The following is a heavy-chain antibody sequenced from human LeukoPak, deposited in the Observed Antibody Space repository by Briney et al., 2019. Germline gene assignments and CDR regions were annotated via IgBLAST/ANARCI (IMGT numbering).Heavy chain of an antibody. J-gene: IGHJ4*02. V-gene: IGHV3-23*01. CDR3: AEVGYDSSGYPYYLDY. D-gene: IGHD3-22*01. CDR2: ISGSGGNT. CDR1: GFTFSSYA. Sequence: PGGSLRLSCAASGFTFSSYAMSWVRQAPRKGLEWVSSISGSGGNTYYADSVKGRFTISRDNSKNTLYLQMYSLRAEDTAVYYCAEVGYDSSGYPYYLDYWGQGTLATVSS.